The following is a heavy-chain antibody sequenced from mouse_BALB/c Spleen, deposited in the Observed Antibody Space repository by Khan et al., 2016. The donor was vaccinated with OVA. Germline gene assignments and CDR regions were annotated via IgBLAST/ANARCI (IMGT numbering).Heavy chain of an antibody. CDR3: ARSGGNFHWYFDG. J-gene: IGHJ1*01. CDR1: GFTLSSFG. V-gene: IGHV5-17*02. D-gene: IGHD2-1*01. CDR2: ISSGSSTV. Sequence: EVELVESGGGLVQPGGSRKLSCAASGFTLSSFGMHWVRQAPKKGLEWVAYISSGSSTVYYVDTVKGRFTISRDSHKNTLFLQMTSLRSEDSAMYYCARSGGNFHWYFDGWGAGTSVTVSS.